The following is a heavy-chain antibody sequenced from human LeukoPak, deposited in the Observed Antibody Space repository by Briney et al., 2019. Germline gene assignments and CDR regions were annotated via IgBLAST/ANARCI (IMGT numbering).Heavy chain of an antibody. D-gene: IGHD6-13*01. V-gene: IGHV1-18*01. J-gene: IGHJ5*02. CDR1: GYTFSSYG. CDR3: AREAYSTSWYRFDP. Sequence: ASVKVSCKASGYTFSSYGISWVRQAPGQGLEWMGWINSYNGNTNYAQKFQGRVTMTKDTSTNTAYMELRSLRSDDTAVYYCAREAYSTSWYRFDPWGQGTLVTVSS. CDR2: INSYNGNT.